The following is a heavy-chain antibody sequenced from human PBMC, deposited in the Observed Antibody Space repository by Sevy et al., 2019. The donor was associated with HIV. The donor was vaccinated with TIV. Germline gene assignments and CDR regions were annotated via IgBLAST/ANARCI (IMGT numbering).Heavy chain of an antibody. Sequence: GGSLRLSCEASGFTFSSYAMHWVRQAPGKGLEWVAVISYDEIHKDYADSVKGRFTISRDISKNTWYLKMNSLRAEDTAVYYCAGDLPHLLPWELSRGSDYWGQGTLVTVSS. V-gene: IGHV3-30*04. CDR3: AGDLPHLLPWELSRGSDY. J-gene: IGHJ4*02. CDR1: GFTFSSYA. D-gene: IGHD1-26*01. CDR2: ISYDEIHK.